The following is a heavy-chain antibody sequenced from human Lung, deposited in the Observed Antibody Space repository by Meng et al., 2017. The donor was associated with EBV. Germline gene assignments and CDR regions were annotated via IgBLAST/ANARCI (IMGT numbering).Heavy chain of an antibody. D-gene: IGHD3-10*01. CDR1: WFTFSGSA. V-gene: IGHV3-73*02. Sequence: EVQLVGSRGGLVQPAGSLKLSCAASWFTFSGSAMHWVRQASGKGLEWVGRIRSKANNYATSFGASVEGRFTISRDDSNNTAYLQMNSLKTEDTAVYYCTSRSYWGQGTLVTVSS. CDR3: TSRSY. J-gene: IGHJ4*02. CDR2: IRSKANNYAT.